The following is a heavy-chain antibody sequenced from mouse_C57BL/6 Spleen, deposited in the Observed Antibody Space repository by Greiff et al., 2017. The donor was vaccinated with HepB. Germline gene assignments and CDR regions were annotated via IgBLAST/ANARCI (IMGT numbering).Heavy chain of an antibody. CDR3: ARDELGSWFAY. Sequence: VKLMESGPELVKPGASVKISCKASGYAFSSSWMNWVKQRPGKGLEWIGRIYPGDGDTNYNGKFKGKATLTADKSSSTAYMQLSSLTSEDSAVYFCARDELGSWFAYWGQGTLVTVSA. J-gene: IGHJ3*01. D-gene: IGHD4-1*01. CDR2: IYPGDGDT. CDR1: GYAFSSSW. V-gene: IGHV1-82*01.